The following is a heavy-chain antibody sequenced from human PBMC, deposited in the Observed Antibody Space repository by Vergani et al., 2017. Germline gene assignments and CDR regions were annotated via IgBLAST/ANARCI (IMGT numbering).Heavy chain of an antibody. D-gene: IGHD4-23*01. V-gene: IGHV1-2*02. Sequence: QVQLVQSGAEVKKPGASVKVSCKASGYAFTDYYMHWVRQAPGQGLEWMGWINPNSGGTKYAQKFQGRVTMTRDTSIRTAYRELSRLRFDDTAVYYCTRDEYYGGNSRWFDPWGQGTLVTVSS. J-gene: IGHJ5*02. CDR3: TRDEYYGGNSRWFDP. CDR2: INPNSGGT. CDR1: GYAFTDYY.